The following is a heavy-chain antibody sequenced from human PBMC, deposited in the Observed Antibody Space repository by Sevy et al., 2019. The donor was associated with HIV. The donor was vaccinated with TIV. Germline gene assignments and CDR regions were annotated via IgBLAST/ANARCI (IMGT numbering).Heavy chain of an antibody. J-gene: IGHJ4*02. CDR3: ARRTYYSDSTAYYFDY. D-gene: IGHD3-22*01. CDR2: IYHSGST. CDR1: GGSIDSGSYS. Sequence: SETLSLTCVVSGGSIDSGSYSWNWIRQPPGKGLEWIGYIYHSGSTYYNPSLKSRVTISIDRSKNQFSLKLSSVTAADTAVYCCARRTYYSDSTAYYFDYWGQGTLVTVSS. V-gene: IGHV4-30-2*01.